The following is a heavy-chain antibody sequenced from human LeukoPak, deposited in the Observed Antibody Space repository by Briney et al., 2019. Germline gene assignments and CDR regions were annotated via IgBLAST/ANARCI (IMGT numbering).Heavy chain of an antibody. CDR3: AKPSNYYGSATDAFDF. Sequence: GSLRLSCAASGFTFNSYAMHWVRQVPGKGLEWIGNTYYSGSTYYNPSLKSRVTISVDTSKNHFSLRLNSVTAADTAVYYCAKPSNYYGSATDAFDFWGQGTMVTVSS. CDR2: TYYSGST. CDR1: GFTFNSYA. J-gene: IGHJ3*01. D-gene: IGHD3-10*01. V-gene: IGHV4-59*12.